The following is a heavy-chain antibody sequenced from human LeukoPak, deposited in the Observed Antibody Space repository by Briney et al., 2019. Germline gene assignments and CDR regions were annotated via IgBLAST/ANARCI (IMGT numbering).Heavy chain of an antibody. J-gene: IGHJ4*02. V-gene: IGHV3-74*01. CDR3: ARDFWGLVDY. Sequence: GGSLRLSCAASGFTFSSYWMHWVRQAPGKGLVWVSRISSDGSNTRYADSVKGRFTISRDNAKNTLYLQMNSLRPEDTAVYYGARDFWGLVDYWGQGTLVTVSS. CDR1: GFTFSSYW. CDR2: ISSDGSNT. D-gene: IGHD7-27*01.